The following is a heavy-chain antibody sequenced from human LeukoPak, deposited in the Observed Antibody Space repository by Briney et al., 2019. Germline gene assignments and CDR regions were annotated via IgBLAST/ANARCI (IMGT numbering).Heavy chain of an antibody. J-gene: IGHJ4*02. V-gene: IGHV3-30*04. D-gene: IGHD3-10*01. CDR2: IPYDGGNT. CDR3: ARAAPKLCFGEFSCDY. Sequence: GGPLRLSCAASGFTFRSYAMHWVRQAPGKGLEWEAAIPYDGGNTYYADSEKGRFPISRDNSKNTLYLQMHSLRAEDTAVYDCARAAPKLCFGEFSCDYWGQGTLVPVSS. CDR1: GFTFRSYA.